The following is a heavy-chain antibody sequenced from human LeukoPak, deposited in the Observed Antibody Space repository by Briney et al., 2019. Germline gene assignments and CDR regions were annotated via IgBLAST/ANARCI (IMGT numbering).Heavy chain of an antibody. CDR1: GGSISSYY. J-gene: IGHJ6*02. D-gene: IGHD6-13*01. Sequence: SETLSLTCTVSGGSISSYYWSWIRQPPGKGLEWTAYIYYSGSTNYNPSLKSRVTISVDTSKNQFSLKLNSVTAADTAVYYCARHVYSSSWYIYYYGMDVWGQGTTVTVSS. CDR3: ARHVYSSSWYIYYYGMDV. V-gene: IGHV4-59*08. CDR2: IYYSGST.